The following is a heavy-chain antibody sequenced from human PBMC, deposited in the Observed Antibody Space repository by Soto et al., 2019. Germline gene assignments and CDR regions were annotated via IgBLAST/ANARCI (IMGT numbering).Heavy chain of an antibody. Sequence: PSETLSLTCTVSGGSISSGDYYWSWIRQPPGKGLEWIGYIYYSGSTYYNPSPKSRVTISVDNAKNTLYLQMNSLRAEDTAVYYCARPRYDSTGTPFDHWGLGTLVTVSS. V-gene: IGHV4-30-4*01. CDR1: GGSISSGDYY. D-gene: IGHD3-22*01. J-gene: IGHJ4*02. CDR3: ARPRYDSTGTPFDH. CDR2: IYYSGST.